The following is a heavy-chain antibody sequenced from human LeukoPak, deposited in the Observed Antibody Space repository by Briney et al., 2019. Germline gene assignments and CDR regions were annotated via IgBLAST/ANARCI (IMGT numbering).Heavy chain of an antibody. CDR3: ASTPYYYGSGSPNWFDP. CDR1: GYTFTSYY. J-gene: IGHJ5*02. CDR2: INPSGGST. V-gene: IGHV1-46*03. Sequence: GASVKVSCKASGYTFTSYYMHWVRPAPGQGLEWMGIINPSGGSTSYAQKFQGSVTMTRDTSTSAVYMELSSLRSEDTAVYYCASTPYYYGSGSPNWFDPWGQGTLVTVSS. D-gene: IGHD3-10*01.